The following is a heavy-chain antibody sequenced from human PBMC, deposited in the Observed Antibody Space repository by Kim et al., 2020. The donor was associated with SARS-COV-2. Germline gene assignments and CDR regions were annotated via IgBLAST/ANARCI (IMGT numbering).Heavy chain of an antibody. V-gene: IGHV3-30*18. J-gene: IGHJ6*02. Sequence: GGSLRLSCAASGFTFSSYGMHWVRQAPGKGLEWVAVISYDGSNKYYADSVKGRFTISRDNSKNTLYLQMNSLRAEDTAVYYCAKDRLSTMIVVVITTDYYYYGMDVWGQGTTVTVSS. D-gene: IGHD3-22*01. CDR1: GFTFSSYG. CDR3: AKDRLSTMIVVVITTDYYYYGMDV. CDR2: ISYDGSNK.